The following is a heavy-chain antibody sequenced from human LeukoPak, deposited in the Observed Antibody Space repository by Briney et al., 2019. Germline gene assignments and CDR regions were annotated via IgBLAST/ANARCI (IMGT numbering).Heavy chain of an antibody. CDR3: ARKGVYGYNWFDP. D-gene: IGHD3-10*01. V-gene: IGHV1-46*01. CDR1: GYTFTSYY. Sequence: APVKVSCKASGYTFTSYYMNWVRQAPGQGLEWMGVIDPSGGTTSYAQKFQGRVTMTRDTSTSTVYMELSSLRSEDTAVYYCARKGVYGYNWFDPWGQGTLVTVSS. CDR2: IDPSGGTT. J-gene: IGHJ5*02.